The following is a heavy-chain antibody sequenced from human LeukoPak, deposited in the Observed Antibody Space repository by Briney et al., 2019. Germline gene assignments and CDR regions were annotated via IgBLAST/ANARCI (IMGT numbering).Heavy chain of an antibody. J-gene: IGHJ4*02. CDR2: ISSSSSYI. CDR1: GFTFSSYS. CDR3: AKDPRGQYYYDSSGYFDY. D-gene: IGHD3-22*01. V-gene: IGHV3-21*01. Sequence: GGSLRLSCAASGFTFSSYSMNWVRQAPGKGLEGVSSISSSSSYIYYADSVKGRFTISRDNAKNSLYLQMNSLRAEDTAVYYCAKDPRGQYYYDSSGYFDYWGQGTLVTVSS.